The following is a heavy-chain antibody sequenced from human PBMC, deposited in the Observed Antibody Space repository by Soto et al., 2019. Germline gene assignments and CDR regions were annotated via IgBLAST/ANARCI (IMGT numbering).Heavy chain of an antibody. V-gene: IGHV4-31*03. CDR3: ARGRRYYYGSGSLSRFDP. CDR1: GGSISSGGYY. CDR2: IYYSGST. J-gene: IGHJ5*02. D-gene: IGHD3-10*01. Sequence: SETLSLTCTVSGGSISSGGYYWSWIRQHPXKGLEWIGYIYYSGSTYYNPSLKSRVTISVDTSKNQFSLKLSSVTAADTAVYYCARGRRYYYGSGSLSRFDPWGQGTLVTVSS.